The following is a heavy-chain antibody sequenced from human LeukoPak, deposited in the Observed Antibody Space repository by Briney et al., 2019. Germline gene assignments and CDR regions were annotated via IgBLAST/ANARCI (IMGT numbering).Heavy chain of an antibody. CDR2: IYSGDNT. J-gene: IGHJ3*01. Sequence: GGSLRLSCAASGFTVSSNYMSWVRQAPGKGLEWVSVIYSGDNTYYAGSVKGRFTISRDNAKNTLYLQMNSLRAEDTAVYYCAREINAFDVWGQGTMVTVSS. V-gene: IGHV3-66*01. CDR3: AREINAFDV. CDR1: GFTVSSNY.